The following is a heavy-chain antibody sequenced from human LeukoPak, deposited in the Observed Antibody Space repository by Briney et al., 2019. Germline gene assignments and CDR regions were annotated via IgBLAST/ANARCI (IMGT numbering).Heavy chain of an antibody. D-gene: IGHD3-3*01. CDR3: ARVRGGRFLEWLLLSIDY. CDR2: ISAYNGNT. J-gene: IGHJ4*02. V-gene: IGHV1-18*01. CDR1: GYTFTSYG. Sequence: ASVKVSCKSSGYTFTSYGVSWVRQAPGQGLEWMGWISAYNGNTNYAQKLQGRVTMTTDTSTSIAYMELRSLRSDDTAVYYCARVRGGRFLEWLLLSIDYWGQGTLVTVSS.